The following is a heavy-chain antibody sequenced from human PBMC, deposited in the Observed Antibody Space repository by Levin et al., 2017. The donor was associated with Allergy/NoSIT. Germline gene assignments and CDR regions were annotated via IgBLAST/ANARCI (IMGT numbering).Heavy chain of an antibody. CDR3: ASGAYGSGSRYDY. D-gene: IGHD3-10*01. CDR2: IYYSGST. Sequence: KSGGSLRLSCTVSGGSISSYYWSWIRQPPGKGLEWIGYIYYSGSTNYNPSLKSRVSISVDTSKNQFSLKLSSVTAADTAVYYCASGAYGSGSRYDYWGQGTLVTVSS. J-gene: IGHJ4*02. V-gene: IGHV4-59*01. CDR1: GGSISSYY.